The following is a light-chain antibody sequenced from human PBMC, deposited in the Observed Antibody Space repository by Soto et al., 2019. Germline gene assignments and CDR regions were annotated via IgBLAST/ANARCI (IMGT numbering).Light chain of an antibody. CDR2: EVN. CDR3: SSYAGGNNLV. J-gene: IGLJ2*01. CDR1: SRDVGGYNY. V-gene: IGLV2-14*01. Sequence: QSVLTQPASVSGSPGQSITISCTGTSRDVGGYNYVSWHQQHPGKAPKVIITEVNNRPSGVSNRFSGSKSGNTASLTISGLQAEDEADYYCSSYAGGNNLVFGGGTKLTVL.